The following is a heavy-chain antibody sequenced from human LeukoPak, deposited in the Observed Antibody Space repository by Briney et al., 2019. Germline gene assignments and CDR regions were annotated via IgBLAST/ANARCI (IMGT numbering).Heavy chain of an antibody. CDR3: ARGGYSSGWYDDY. D-gene: IGHD6-19*01. V-gene: IGHV1-2*02. CDR1: GYTFTGYY. CDR2: INPNSGGT. J-gene: IGHJ4*02. Sequence: ASVKVSRKASGYTFTGYYMHWVRQAPGQGLEWMGWINPNSGGTNYAQKFQGRVTMTRDTSISTAYMELSRLRSDDTAVYYCARGGYSSGWYDDYWGQGTLVTVSS.